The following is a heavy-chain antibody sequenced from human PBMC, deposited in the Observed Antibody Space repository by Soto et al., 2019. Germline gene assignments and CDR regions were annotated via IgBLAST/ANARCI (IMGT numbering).Heavy chain of an antibody. CDR3: XXXXXXXXVTSDFNY. CDR2: VSHDGRNT. V-gene: IGHV3-30*04. J-gene: IGHJ4*02. CDR1: GFTFSDYA. Sequence: VQLVESGGGVVQPGRSLRLSCAASGFTFSDYAMHWVRQAPGKGLEWVAVVSHDGRNTHYADSVKGRFTISRDSSKNTVSLEMTSLRXXXXXXXXXXXXXXXXXVTSDFNYWGQGALVTVSS.